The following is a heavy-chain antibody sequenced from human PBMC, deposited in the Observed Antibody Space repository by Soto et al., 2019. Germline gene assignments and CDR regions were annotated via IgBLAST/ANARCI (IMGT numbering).Heavy chain of an antibody. CDR1: GGSVSSGSYY. CDR3: ARDGSYRAFDI. CDR2: IYYSGST. Sequence: QVQLQESGPGLVKPSETLSLTCTVSGGSVSSGSYYWSWIRQPPGKRLEWIGYIYYSGSTNYNPSLKCRVTISVDTSKNQFSRKLSTVTAADTAVYYCARDGSYRAFDIWGQGTMVTVS. D-gene: IGHD3-10*01. V-gene: IGHV4-61*01. J-gene: IGHJ3*02.